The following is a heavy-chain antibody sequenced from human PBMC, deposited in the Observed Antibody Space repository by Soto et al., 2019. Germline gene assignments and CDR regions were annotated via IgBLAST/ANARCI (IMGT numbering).Heavy chain of an antibody. V-gene: IGHV4-31*03. Sequence: QVQLQESGPGLVKPSQTLSLTCTVSGGSISSGGYYWTWIRQHPGKGLEWIGYNYYSGITYYNPSLKSRVTIPLATSKTQSPLKRSSVTAADTAVYYCARGSSIAGLYYGMDVWGQGTTVTVSS. CDR3: ARGSSIAGLYYGMDV. D-gene: IGHD6-6*01. CDR1: GGSISSGGYY. CDR2: NYYSGIT. J-gene: IGHJ6*02.